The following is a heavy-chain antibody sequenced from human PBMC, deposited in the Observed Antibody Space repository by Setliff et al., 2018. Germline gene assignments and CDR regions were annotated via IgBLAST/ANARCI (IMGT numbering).Heavy chain of an antibody. J-gene: IGHJ4*02. CDR3: AREVSGSYYGSFDY. D-gene: IGHD1-26*01. CDR2: IYYSGSA. CDR1: GGSISSGDYY. V-gene: IGHV4-30-4*08. Sequence: SETLSLTCTVSGGSISSGDYYWSWIRQPPGKGLEWIGYIYYSGSAYYNPSLKSRVTISVDTSKNQFSLKLSSVTAADTAVYYCAREVSGSYYGSFDYWGQGTLVTVSS.